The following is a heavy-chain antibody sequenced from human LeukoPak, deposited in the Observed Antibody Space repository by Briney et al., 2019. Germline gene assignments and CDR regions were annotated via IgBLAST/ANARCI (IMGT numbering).Heavy chain of an antibody. Sequence: LGGSLRLSCVASEFIFSDYWMSWVRQAPGKGLEWVANIKQGGREEKYVGSVKGRFAISRDDAKSTLYLQMDSRSGDDTAVYYCARDNGGWFDSWGRGTLVTVSS. CDR1: EFIFSDYW. V-gene: IGHV3-7*03. CDR2: IKQGGREE. D-gene: IGHD3-10*01. J-gene: IGHJ5*01. CDR3: ARDNGGWFDS.